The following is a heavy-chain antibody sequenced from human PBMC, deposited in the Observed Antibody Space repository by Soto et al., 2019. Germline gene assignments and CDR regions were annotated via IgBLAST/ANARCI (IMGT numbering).Heavy chain of an antibody. V-gene: IGHV4-30-4*01. Sequence: PSETLSLTCTVSGGSISSGDYYWSWIRQPPGKGLEWIGYIYYSGSTYYNPSLKSRVTISVDKSKNQYSLKLSSVTAADTAVYYCAREYKFLESDAFDIWGQGTLVTVSS. CDR1: GGSISSGDYY. D-gene: IGHD3-3*01. CDR3: AREYKFLESDAFDI. J-gene: IGHJ3*02. CDR2: IYYSGST.